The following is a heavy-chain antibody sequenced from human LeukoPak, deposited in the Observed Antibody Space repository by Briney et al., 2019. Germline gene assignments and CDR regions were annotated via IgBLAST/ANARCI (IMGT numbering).Heavy chain of an antibody. D-gene: IGHD3-3*01. V-gene: IGHV1-18*01. CDR2: ISAYNGNT. Sequence: ASVKDSCKASGGTFINYAISWVRQAPGQGVDWMGWISAYNGNTNYAQKLQGRVTMTTDTSTSTAYMELRSLRSDDTAVYYCARGAYDFWSGHNRNWFDPWGQGTLVTVSS. CDR1: GGTFINYA. J-gene: IGHJ5*02. CDR3: ARGAYDFWSGHNRNWFDP.